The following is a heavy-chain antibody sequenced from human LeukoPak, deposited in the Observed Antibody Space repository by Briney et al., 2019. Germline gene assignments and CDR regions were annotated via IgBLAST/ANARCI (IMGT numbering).Heavy chain of an antibody. CDR2: IYSGDNT. CDR3: AGRRVLDASFDY. V-gene: IGHV3-66*02. J-gene: IGHJ4*02. D-gene: IGHD3-16*01. CDR1: GFTVSNNY. Sequence: GGSLRLSCAASGFTVSNNYMSWIRQAPGKGLEWVSVIYSGDNTYYVESVKGRFTISRDNSKNTLFLQMNRLRAEDTAVYYCAGRRVLDASFDYWGQGTLVTVSS.